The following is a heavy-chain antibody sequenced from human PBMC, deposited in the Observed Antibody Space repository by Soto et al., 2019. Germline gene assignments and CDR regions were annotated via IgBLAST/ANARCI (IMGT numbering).Heavy chain of an antibody. V-gene: IGHV1-18*01. Sequence: QVQLVQSGAEVKKPGASVKVSCKASGYTFASYAISWMRQAPGQGLEWMGWISAYNGNTNYAQKLQGRVTMTTDTSTRTAYMELRSLGADDTAVDYCARDPPPPDYGGQGTLVTVSS. CDR3: ARDPPPPDY. J-gene: IGHJ4*02. CDR2: ISAYNGNT. CDR1: GYTFASYA.